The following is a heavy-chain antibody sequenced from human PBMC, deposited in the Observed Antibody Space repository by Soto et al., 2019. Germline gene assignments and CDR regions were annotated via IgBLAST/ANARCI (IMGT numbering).Heavy chain of an antibody. CDR2: INAGNGNT. D-gene: IGHD6-19*01. V-gene: IGHV1-3*01. CDR3: ARDRGYSSGWWDY. CDR1: GYTFTGYA. Sequence: ASVKVSCKASGYTFTGYAIPWVRQAPGQRLEWMGWINAGNGNTKYSQKFQGRVTITRDTSASSAYMELSSLRSEDTAVYYCARDRGYSSGWWDYRGQGTLVTVSS. J-gene: IGHJ4*02.